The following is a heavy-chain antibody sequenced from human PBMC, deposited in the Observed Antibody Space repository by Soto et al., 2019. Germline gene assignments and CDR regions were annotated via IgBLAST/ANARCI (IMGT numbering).Heavy chain of an antibody. CDR1: GFTVSSNY. CDR2: IYSGGST. Sequence: GGSLRLSCAASGFTVSSNYMSWVRQAPGKGLEWVSVIYSGGSTYYADSVKGRFTISRDNSKNTLYLQMNSLRAEDTAVYYCARDALCSGGSCAYFQHWGQGTLVTVSS. CDR3: ARDALCSGGSCAYFQH. D-gene: IGHD2-15*01. J-gene: IGHJ1*01. V-gene: IGHV3-66*01.